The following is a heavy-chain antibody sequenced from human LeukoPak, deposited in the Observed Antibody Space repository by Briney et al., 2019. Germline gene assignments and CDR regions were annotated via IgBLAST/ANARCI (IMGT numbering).Heavy chain of an antibody. D-gene: IGHD3-3*01. CDR1: GFTFSSYW. CDR3: ARHLSYYGFYYFDY. J-gene: IGHJ4*02. V-gene: IGHV3-74*01. Sequence: GGSLRLSCAASGFTFSSYWMHWVRQAPGKGLVWVSRINNDGSSTSYADSVKGRFTISRGNAKNTLYLQMNSLRAEDTAVYYCARHLSYYGFYYFDYWGQGTLVTVSS. CDR2: INNDGSST.